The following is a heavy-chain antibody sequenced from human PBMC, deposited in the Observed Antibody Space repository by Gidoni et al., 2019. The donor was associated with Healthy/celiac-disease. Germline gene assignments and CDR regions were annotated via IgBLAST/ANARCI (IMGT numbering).Heavy chain of an antibody. CDR3: TRDYFFESAYCGGDCYPDY. D-gene: IGHD2-21*02. Sequence: EVQLVESGGGLVKPGRSLRLSCTASGFTFGDYAMSWFRQAPGKGLEWVGFIRSKAYGGTTEYAASVKGRFSISRDDSKSIAYLQMNSLKTEDTAVYYCTRDYFFESAYCGGDCYPDYWGQGTLVTVSS. CDR1: GFTFGDYA. V-gene: IGHV3-49*05. J-gene: IGHJ4*02. CDR2: IRSKAYGGTT.